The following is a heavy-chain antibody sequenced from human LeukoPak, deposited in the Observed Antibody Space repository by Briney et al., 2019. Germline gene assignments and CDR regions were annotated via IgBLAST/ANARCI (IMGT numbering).Heavy chain of an antibody. J-gene: IGHJ4*02. CDR3: AANSPPFDYYDSSGYYGAFDY. CDR1: GGSISSYY. V-gene: IGHV4-59*08. Sequence: SETLSLTCTVSGGSISSYYWSWIRQPPGKGLEWIGYINYSRSNNYNPSLKSRVTISVDTSKNQFSLKLSSVTAADTAVYYCAANSPPFDYYDSSGYYGAFDYWGQGTLVTVSS. D-gene: IGHD3-22*01. CDR2: INYSRSN.